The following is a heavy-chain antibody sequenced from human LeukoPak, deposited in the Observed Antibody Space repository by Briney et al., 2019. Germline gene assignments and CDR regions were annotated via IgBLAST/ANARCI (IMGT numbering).Heavy chain of an antibody. Sequence: SQTLSLTCALSVDSVSSNIAAWNWIRQSPSRGLEWLGRTYYRSKRYNDYAVSVKSRITINPDTSKNQFSLQLNSVTPEDTAVYYCARAVLSSSSSFSAFDIWGQGTMVTVSS. V-gene: IGHV6-1*01. D-gene: IGHD6-6*01. CDR1: VDSVSSNIAA. CDR3: ARAVLSSSSSFSAFDI. CDR2: TYYRSKRYN. J-gene: IGHJ3*02.